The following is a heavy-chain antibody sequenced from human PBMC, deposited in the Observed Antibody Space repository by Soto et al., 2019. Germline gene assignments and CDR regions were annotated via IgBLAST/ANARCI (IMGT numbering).Heavy chain of an antibody. CDR2: IYTTGST. J-gene: IGHJ6*01. CDR1: VGSISTYF. Sequence: SETLSVTCTFSVGSISTYFWSWIGQPAGVGLDLIGRIYTTGSTNYNPSLKSRVTMSLDTSRNQFSLKLSSVTAADTAVYYCAREGGYFDSSGSGVYHYHGVDVWGQGTTVTVSS. CDR3: AREGGYFDSSGSGVYHYHGVDV. D-gene: IGHD3-22*01. V-gene: IGHV4-4*07.